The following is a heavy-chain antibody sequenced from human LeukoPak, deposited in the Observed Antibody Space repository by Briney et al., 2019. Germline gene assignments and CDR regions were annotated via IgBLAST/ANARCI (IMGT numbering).Heavy chain of an antibody. CDR2: ISSSGSTI. CDR3: AKGDYVWGSYRPETNNWFDP. Sequence: GGSLRLSCAASGFTFSDYYMSWIRQAPGKGLEWVSYISSSGSTIYYADSVKGRFTISRDHAKNSLYLQMNSLRAEDTAVYYCAKGDYVWGSYRPETNNWFDPWGQGTLVTVSS. J-gene: IGHJ5*02. CDR1: GFTFSDYY. V-gene: IGHV3-11*01. D-gene: IGHD3-16*02.